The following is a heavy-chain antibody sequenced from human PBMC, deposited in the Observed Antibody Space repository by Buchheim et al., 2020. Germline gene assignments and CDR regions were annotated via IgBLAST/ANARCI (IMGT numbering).Heavy chain of an antibody. Sequence: QVQLVESGGGVVQPGRSLRLSCAASGFTFSSYGMHWVRQAPGKGLEWVAVIWSDGSNQYYADSVKGRFTISRDNSKNTLYLQMNSRRAEDTAVDYCARGPTYYYDSSGYLLGYWGQGTL. V-gene: IGHV3-33*01. D-gene: IGHD3-22*01. CDR1: GFTFSSYG. CDR2: IWSDGSNQ. CDR3: ARGPTYYYDSSGYLLGY. J-gene: IGHJ4*02.